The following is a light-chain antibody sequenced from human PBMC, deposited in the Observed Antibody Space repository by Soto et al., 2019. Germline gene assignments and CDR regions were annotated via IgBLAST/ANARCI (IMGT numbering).Light chain of an antibody. CDR2: AAS. V-gene: IGKV1D-16*01. J-gene: IGKJ4*01. CDR3: QQYNSYPLT. CDR1: QGISSW. Sequence: DIQMTQSPSSLSASVGDRVTITCRASQGISSWLAWYQQKPEKAPMSLIYAASSLQSGVQSRFGGSGSGTEFTLTISSLQPEDFATYYCQQYNSYPLTFGGGTKVEIK.